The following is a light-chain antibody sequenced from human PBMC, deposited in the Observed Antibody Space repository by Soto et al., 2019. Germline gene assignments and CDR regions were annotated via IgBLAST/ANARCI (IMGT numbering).Light chain of an antibody. CDR2: WAS. J-gene: IGKJ1*01. V-gene: IGKV4-1*01. Sequence: SPNNKNYLAWYQQKPGPPPKLLIYWASTRESGVPDRFSGSGSGTDFTLTISRLEPEDFAVYYCQQYGSSGTFGQGTKVDIK. CDR1: SPNNKNY. CDR3: QQYGSSGT.